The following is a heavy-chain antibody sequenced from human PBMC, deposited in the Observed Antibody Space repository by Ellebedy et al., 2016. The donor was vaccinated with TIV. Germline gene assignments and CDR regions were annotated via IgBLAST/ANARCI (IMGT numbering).Heavy chain of an antibody. CDR1: GFTFSDYY. V-gene: IGHV3-11*04. CDR3: ARSRGGDYILNRFDI. D-gene: IGHD4-17*01. J-gene: IGHJ3*02. CDR2: ISSSGSII. Sequence: GESLKISCAVSGFTFSDYYMSWIRQAPGKGLEWVSYISSSGSIINYADSVKGQFTISRDNAKNSQYLQMNSLRAEETAVYYCARSRGGDYILNRFDIWGQGTMVTVSS.